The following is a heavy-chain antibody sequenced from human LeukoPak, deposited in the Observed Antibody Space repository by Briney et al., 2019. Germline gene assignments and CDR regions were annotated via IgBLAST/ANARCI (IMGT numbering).Heavy chain of an antibody. J-gene: IGHJ5*02. V-gene: IGHV3-48*03. CDR1: GFTFSSYE. Sequence: GGSLRLSCAASGFTFSSYEMNWVCQAPGKGLEWVSYISSSGSTIYYADSVKGRFTISRDNAKKSLYLQMNSLRAEDTAVYYCAKDPWVHSYGSLGTVRWFDPWGQGTLVTVSS. D-gene: IGHD5-18*01. CDR3: AKDPWVHSYGSLGTVRWFDP. CDR2: ISSSGSTI.